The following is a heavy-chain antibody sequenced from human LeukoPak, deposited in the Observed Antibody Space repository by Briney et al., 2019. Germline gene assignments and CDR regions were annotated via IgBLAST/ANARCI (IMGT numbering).Heavy chain of an antibody. Sequence: GGSLRLSCAASGFTFSSYSMNWVRQAPGKGLEWVSSISSSSRSYIYYADSVKGRFTISRDNAKNSLYLQMDSLRAEDTAVYYCAREHSGYDFPGRDYYYMDVWGKGTTVTVSS. CDR1: GFTFSSYS. CDR3: AREHSGYDFPGRDYYYMDV. CDR2: ISSSSRSYI. J-gene: IGHJ6*03. V-gene: IGHV3-21*01. D-gene: IGHD5-12*01.